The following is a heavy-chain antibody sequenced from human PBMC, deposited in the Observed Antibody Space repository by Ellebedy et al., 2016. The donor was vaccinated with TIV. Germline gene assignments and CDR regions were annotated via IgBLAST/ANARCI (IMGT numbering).Heavy chain of an antibody. CDR3: ARAATDAFDI. D-gene: IGHD6-25*01. V-gene: IGHV1-8*01. CDR1: GYTFTSYD. CDR2: MNPNSGNT. J-gene: IGHJ3*02. Sequence: ASVKVSCXASGYTFTSYDINWVRQATGQGLEWMGWMNPNSGNTGYAQKFQGRVTITADESTSTAYMELSSLRSEDTAVYYCARAATDAFDIWGQGTMVTVSS.